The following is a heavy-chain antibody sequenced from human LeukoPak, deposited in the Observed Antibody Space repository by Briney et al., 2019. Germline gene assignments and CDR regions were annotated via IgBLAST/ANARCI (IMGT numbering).Heavy chain of an antibody. V-gene: IGHV1-2*06. CDR2: INPNSGGT. Sequence: ASVKVSYKASGYTFTGYYMHWVRQAPGQGLEWMGRINPNSGGTNYAQKFQGRVTMTRDTSISTAYMELSRLRSDDTAVYYCARALQWLVLPDYWGQGTLVTVSS. CDR3: ARALQWLVLPDY. D-gene: IGHD6-19*01. J-gene: IGHJ4*02. CDR1: GYTFTGYY.